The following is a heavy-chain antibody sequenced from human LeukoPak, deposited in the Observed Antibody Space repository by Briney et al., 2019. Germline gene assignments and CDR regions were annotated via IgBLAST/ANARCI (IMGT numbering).Heavy chain of an antibody. CDR1: GFTFSSYG. D-gene: IGHD3-10*01. V-gene: IGHV4-4*02. J-gene: IGHJ3*02. CDR2: IYHSGST. CDR3: AGHGSGSYLGAFDI. Sequence: PGGSLRLSCAASGFTFSSYGMHWVRQPPGKGLEWIGEIYHSGSTNYNPSLKSRVTISVDKSKNQFSLKLSSVTAADTAVYYCAGHGSGSYLGAFDIWGQGTMVTVSS.